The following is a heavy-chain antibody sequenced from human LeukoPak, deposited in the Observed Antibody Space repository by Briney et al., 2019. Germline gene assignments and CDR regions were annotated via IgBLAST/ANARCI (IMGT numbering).Heavy chain of an antibody. J-gene: IGHJ4*02. CDR2: ISGSGGST. Sequence: GGSLRLSCAASGFTFSSYAMSWVRQAPGKGPEWVSAISGSGGSTYYADSVKGRFTISRDNSKNTLYLQMNSLRAEDTAVYYCARDRGVCYFDYWGQGTLVTVSS. CDR1: GFTFSSYA. V-gene: IGHV3-23*01. CDR3: ARDRGVCYFDY. D-gene: IGHD3-10*01.